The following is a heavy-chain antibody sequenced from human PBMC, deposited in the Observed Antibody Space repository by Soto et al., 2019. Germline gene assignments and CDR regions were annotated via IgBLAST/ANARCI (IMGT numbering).Heavy chain of an antibody. CDR1: GFTFSSYG. V-gene: IGHV3-30*03. J-gene: IGHJ4*02. D-gene: IGHD2-8*01. CDR3: ATRPPIGVTDY. Sequence: QVQLVESGGGVVQPGRSLRLSCAASGFTFSSYGMHWVRQAPGKGLKWVAVISYDGSNKYYADSVKGRFTISRDNSKNTLYLQMNSLRAEDTAVYYCATRPPIGVTDYWGQGTLVTVSS. CDR2: ISYDGSNK.